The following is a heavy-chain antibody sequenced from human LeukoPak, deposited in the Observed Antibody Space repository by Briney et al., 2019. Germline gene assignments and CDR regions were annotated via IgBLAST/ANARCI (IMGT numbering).Heavy chain of an antibody. V-gene: IGHV3-74*01. CDR3: ARVRGYSGYEPFDY. CDR2: INSDGSST. D-gene: IGHD5-12*01. J-gene: IGHJ4*02. CDR1: GFTFSSYW. Sequence: GGSLRLSCAASGFTFSSYWMHWVRHAPGKGLVWVSRINSDGSSTSYADSVKGRFTISRDNAKNTLYLQMNSLRAEDTAVYYCARVRGYSGYEPFDYWGQGTLVTVSS.